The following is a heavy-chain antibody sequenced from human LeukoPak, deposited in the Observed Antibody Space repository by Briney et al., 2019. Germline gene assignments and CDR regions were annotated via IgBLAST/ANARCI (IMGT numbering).Heavy chain of an antibody. CDR1: GFTFSSYG. CDR2: IWYDGSNK. J-gene: IGHJ4*02. Sequence: PGRSLRLSCAASGFTFSSYGMHWVRQAPGKGLEWVAVIWYDGSNKYYADSVKGRFTISRDNSKNTLYLQMNSQRAEDTAVYYCARDSSSWYYFDYWGQGTLVTVSS. D-gene: IGHD6-13*01. CDR3: ARDSSSWYYFDY. V-gene: IGHV3-33*01.